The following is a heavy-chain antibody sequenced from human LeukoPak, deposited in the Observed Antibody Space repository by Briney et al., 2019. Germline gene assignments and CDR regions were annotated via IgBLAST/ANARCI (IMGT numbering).Heavy chain of an antibody. CDR1: GGSISSGGYY. D-gene: IGHD3-9*01. CDR2: IYRSGST. J-gene: IGHJ3*02. V-gene: IGHV4-30-2*01. CDR3: ASSEVLTDAFDI. Sequence: SETLSLTCTVSGGSISSGGYYWSWIRQPPGKGLEWTGYIYRSGSTYYNPSLKSRVTISVDRSKNQFSLKLSSVTAADTAVYYCASSEVLTDAFDIWGQGTMVTVSS.